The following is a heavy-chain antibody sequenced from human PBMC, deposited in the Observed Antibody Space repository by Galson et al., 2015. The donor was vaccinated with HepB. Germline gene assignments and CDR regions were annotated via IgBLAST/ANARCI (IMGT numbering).Heavy chain of an antibody. V-gene: IGHV3-7*03. CDR2: IKQDGSER. CDR1: GFTFSSYW. J-gene: IGHJ3*02. Sequence: SLRLSCAASGFTFSSYWMSWVRQAPGKGLEWVANIKQDGSERYYVDSVKGRFTISRDNAKNSLYLQMNSLRAEDTAVYYCAGSSGWYDAFDIWGQGTMVTVSS. D-gene: IGHD6-19*01. CDR3: AGSSGWYDAFDI.